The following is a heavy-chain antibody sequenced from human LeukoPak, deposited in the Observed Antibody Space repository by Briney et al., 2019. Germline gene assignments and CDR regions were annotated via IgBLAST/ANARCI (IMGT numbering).Heavy chain of an antibody. V-gene: IGHV3-23*01. CDR3: ARDIELST. J-gene: IGHJ3*01. D-gene: IGHD5-12*01. CDR1: GFTFSSYS. CDR2: IASSGLNT. Sequence: PGGSLRLSCAASGFTFSSYSMNWVRQAPGKGLEWVSLIASSGLNTYYADSVRGRFTISRDNSKNTLSLQMNSLRVEDTAIYYCARDIELSTWGLGTLVTVSS.